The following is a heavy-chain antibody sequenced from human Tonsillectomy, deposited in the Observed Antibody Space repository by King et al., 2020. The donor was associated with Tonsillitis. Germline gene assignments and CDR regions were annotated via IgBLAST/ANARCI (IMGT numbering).Heavy chain of an antibody. CDR2: INPNSGGT. D-gene: IGHD3-10*01. J-gene: IGHJ5*02. Sequence: VQLVESGAEVKKPGASVKVSCKASGYPFTGYYMHWVRQAPGQGLEWMGWINPNSGGTNYAQKFQGRVTMTRDTSISTTYMELSRLKSDDTAVYYCARERPMNYYGSGSNWFDPWGQGTLVTVSS. CDR1: GYPFTGYY. V-gene: IGHV1-2*02. CDR3: ARERPMNYYGSGSNWFDP.